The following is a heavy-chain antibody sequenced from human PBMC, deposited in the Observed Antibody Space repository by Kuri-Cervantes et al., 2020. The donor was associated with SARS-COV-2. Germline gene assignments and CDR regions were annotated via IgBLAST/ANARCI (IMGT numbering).Heavy chain of an antibody. CDR2: IHYNGDP. D-gene: IGHD3-16*01. V-gene: IGHV4-59*01. J-gene: IGHJ6*02. Sequence: SETLSLTCTVSGASISGNYWTWIRQSPGEGLEWIAYIHYNGDPSYSPFFKSRVTISVDRSMNQIFLKLYSVTAADTAVYYCARNDYVRLFYGLDVWGQGTTVTVSS. CDR3: ARNDYVRLFYGLDV. CDR1: GASISGNY.